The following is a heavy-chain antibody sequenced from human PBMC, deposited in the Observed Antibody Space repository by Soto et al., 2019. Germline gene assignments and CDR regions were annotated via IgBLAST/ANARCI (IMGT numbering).Heavy chain of an antibody. CDR1: GGSISSGGYS. CDR3: ARARTGSYYYYGMDV. D-gene: IGHD3-9*01. Sequence: KTSETLSLTCAVSGGSISSGGYSWSWIRQPPGKGLEWIGYIYHSGSTHYNPSLKSRVTISVDRSKNQFSLKLSSVTAADTAVYYCARARTGSYYYYGMDVWGQGTTVTVSS. CDR2: IYHSGST. V-gene: IGHV4-30-2*01. J-gene: IGHJ6*02.